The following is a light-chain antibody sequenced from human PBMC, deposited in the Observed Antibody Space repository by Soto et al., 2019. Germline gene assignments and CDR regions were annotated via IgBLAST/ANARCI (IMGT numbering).Light chain of an antibody. J-gene: IGLJ1*01. Sequence: QSVLTQPASVSGSPGQSITISCTGTSSDVGGHNSVSWYQQHPGKAPKLMIYNVSNRPSGVSNRFSGSKSGNTASLTISGLLAEDEADYYCTSYTSSSTYVFRAGTKLTVL. V-gene: IGLV2-14*01. CDR3: TSYTSSSTYV. CDR1: SSDVGGHNS. CDR2: NVS.